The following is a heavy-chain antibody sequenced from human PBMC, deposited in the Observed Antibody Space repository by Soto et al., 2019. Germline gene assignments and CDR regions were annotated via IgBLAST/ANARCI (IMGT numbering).Heavy chain of an antibody. Sequence: GXSAKVSFKASCYAFTSYGINWVRQAPVQGLEWMGWISAYNGNTNYAQKLQGRVTMTTDTSTSTAYMELRSLRSDDTAVYYCAREHRETWIQLWSYFDYWGQGTLVTVSS. V-gene: IGHV1-18*04. CDR2: ISAYNGNT. J-gene: IGHJ4*02. CDR1: CYAFTSYG. CDR3: AREHRETWIQLWSYFDY. D-gene: IGHD5-18*01.